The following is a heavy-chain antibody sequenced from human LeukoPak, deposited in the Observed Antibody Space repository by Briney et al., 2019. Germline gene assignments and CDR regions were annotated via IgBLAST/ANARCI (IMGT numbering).Heavy chain of an antibody. CDR3: ARVTMVRGFNWFDP. CDR2: IKQDGSEK. V-gene: IGHV3-7*01. Sequence: GGSLRLSCAASGFTFSSYWMSWVRQAPGKGLEGVANIKQDGSEKYYVDSVKGRFTISRDNAKNSLYLQMNSLRAEDTAVYYCARVTMVRGFNWFDPWGQGTLVTVSS. D-gene: IGHD3-10*01. CDR1: GFTFSSYW. J-gene: IGHJ5*02.